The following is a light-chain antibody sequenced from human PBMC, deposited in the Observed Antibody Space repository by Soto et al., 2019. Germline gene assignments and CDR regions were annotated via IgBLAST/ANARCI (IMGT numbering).Light chain of an antibody. CDR2: DVS. Sequence: DIQMTQSPSSLSASVVDIVNITFRASQSISSYLNWYQQKPGKAPKLLIYDVSSLESGVPSRFSGSGSGTEFTLAISSLQPDDFATYYCQQYDNLPITCGQGTRLEIK. CDR1: QSISSY. J-gene: IGKJ5*01. V-gene: IGKV1-33*01. CDR3: QQYDNLPIT.